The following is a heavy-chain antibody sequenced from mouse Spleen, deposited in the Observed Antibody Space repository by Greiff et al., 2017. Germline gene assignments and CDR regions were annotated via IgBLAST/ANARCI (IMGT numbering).Heavy chain of an antibody. CDR2: ISYDGSN. D-gene: IGHD1-2*01. CDR1: GYSITSGYY. CDR3: ARARSYGYVGVDAMDY. V-gene: IGHV3-6*01. Sequence: EVQLVESGPGLVKPSQSLSLTCSVTGYSITSGYYWNWIRQFPGNKLEWMGYISYDGSNNYNPSLKNRISITRDTSKNQFFLKLNSVTTEDTATYYCARARSYGYVGVDAMDYWGQGTSVTVSS. J-gene: IGHJ4*01.